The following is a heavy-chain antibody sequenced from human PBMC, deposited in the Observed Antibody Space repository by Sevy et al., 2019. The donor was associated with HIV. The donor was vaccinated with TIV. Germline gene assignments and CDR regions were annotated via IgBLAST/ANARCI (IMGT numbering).Heavy chain of an antibody. D-gene: IGHD6-13*01. CDR2: ISAYNGNT. J-gene: IGHJ4*02. Sequence: ASVKVSCKASGYTFTSYGINWVRQAPGQGLEWMGWISAYNGNTNYAQKLQGRVTMTTDTSTSTAYMELRSLRSDDTAVYYCARDGPRIAAAGPVLYWGQGTLVTVSS. V-gene: IGHV1-18*01. CDR3: ARDGPRIAAAGPVLY. CDR1: GYTFTSYG.